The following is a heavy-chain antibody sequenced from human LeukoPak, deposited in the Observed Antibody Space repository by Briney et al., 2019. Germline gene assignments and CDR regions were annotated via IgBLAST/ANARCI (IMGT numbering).Heavy chain of an antibody. CDR3: ARVGSGSSFDY. V-gene: IGHV4-59*01. CDR1: GGSISSYY. Sequence: PSETLSLTCTVSGGSISSYYWSWIRQPPGKGLEWIGYIYYSGSTNYNPSLKSRVTISVDTSKNQFSLKLSSVTAADTAVYYCARVGSGSSFDYWGQGTRVTVSS. D-gene: IGHD1-26*01. CDR2: IYYSGST. J-gene: IGHJ4*02.